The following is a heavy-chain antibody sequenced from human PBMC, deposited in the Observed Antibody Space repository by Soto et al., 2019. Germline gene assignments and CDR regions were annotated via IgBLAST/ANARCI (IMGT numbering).Heavy chain of an antibody. CDR1: GFTFSSHA. CDR2: LSGSGDSK. V-gene: IGHV3-23*01. J-gene: IGHJ4*02. CDR3: ADVSSRWDAGFFDL. Sequence: EVQLLESGGGLVQPGGSLRLSCTASGFTFSSHAMTWVRQAPGKGLEWVSGLSGSGDSKYYADSVKGRFTISRDNSMKTLYLQMKALRAEDTAVYYWADVSSRWDAGFFDLWGQGTPVTVSS. D-gene: IGHD3-9*01.